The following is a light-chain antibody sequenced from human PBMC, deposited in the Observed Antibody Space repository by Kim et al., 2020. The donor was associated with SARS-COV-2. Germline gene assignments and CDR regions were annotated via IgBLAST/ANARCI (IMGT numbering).Light chain of an antibody. V-gene: IGKV1-5*03. CDR2: GTS. CDR1: QSISHW. CDR3: KQNDEYPWT. J-gene: IGKJ1*01. Sequence: DIQMTQSPSTLSASVGDRVTISCRASQSISHWLAWYKQTSGKAPKVIIYGTSDLESGVPSRFSGSGSGTQFTLTITSLQPDDFAIYYCKQNDEYPWTFGQRTKVDIK.